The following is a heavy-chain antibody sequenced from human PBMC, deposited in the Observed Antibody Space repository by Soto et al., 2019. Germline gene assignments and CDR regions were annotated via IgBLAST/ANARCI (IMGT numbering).Heavy chain of an antibody. J-gene: IGHJ5*02. Sequence: SVKASCKASGGTFSSYAISWVRQAPGQGLEWMGGIIPIFGTANYAQKFQGRVTITADESTSTAYMELSSLRSEDTAVYYCARSSHHTMVRGVYKPNWFDPWGQGTLVTVSS. V-gene: IGHV1-69*13. D-gene: IGHD3-10*01. CDR3: ARSSHHTMVRGVYKPNWFDP. CDR1: GGTFSSYA. CDR2: IIPIFGTA.